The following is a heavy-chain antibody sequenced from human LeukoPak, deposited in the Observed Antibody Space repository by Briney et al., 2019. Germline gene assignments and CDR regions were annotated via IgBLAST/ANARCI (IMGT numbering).Heavy chain of an antibody. V-gene: IGHV4-38-2*02. Sequence: SETLSLTCTVSGYSISSGYYWGWIRPPPGKGLEWIGSIYHSGSTYYNPSLKSRVTISVDTSKNQFSLKLSSVTAADTAVYYCARGPIGYSSTYYFDYWGQGTLVTVSS. CDR1: GYSISSGYY. D-gene: IGHD6-19*01. CDR2: IYHSGST. CDR3: ARGPIGYSSTYYFDY. J-gene: IGHJ4*02.